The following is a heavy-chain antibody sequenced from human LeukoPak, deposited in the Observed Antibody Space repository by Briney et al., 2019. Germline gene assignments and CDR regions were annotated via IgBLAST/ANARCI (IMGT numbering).Heavy chain of an antibody. CDR2: ISGSGGST. J-gene: IGHJ4*02. CDR3: AKGSMLYYYDSSGYLDY. CDR1: GFTFSSYG. D-gene: IGHD3-22*01. Sequence: GRSLRLSCAASGFTFSSYGMHWVRQAPGKGLEWVSAISGSGGSTYYADSVKGRFTISRDNSKNTLYLQMNSLRAEDTAVYYCAKGSMLYYYDSSGYLDYWGQGILVTVSS. V-gene: IGHV3-23*01.